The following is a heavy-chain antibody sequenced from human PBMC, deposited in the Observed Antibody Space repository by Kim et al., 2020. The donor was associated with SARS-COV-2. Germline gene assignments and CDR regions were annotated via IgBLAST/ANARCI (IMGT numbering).Heavy chain of an antibody. Sequence: GGSLRLSCAASGFTFSSYAMSWVRQAPGKGLEWVSAISGSGGSTYYADSVKGRFTISRDNSKNTLYLQMNSLRAEDTAVYYCAKCGTDYYDSSGFWGDAFDIWGQGTMVTVSS. CDR3: AKCGTDYYDSSGFWGDAFDI. V-gene: IGHV3-23*01. J-gene: IGHJ3*02. D-gene: IGHD3-22*01. CDR1: GFTFSSYA. CDR2: ISGSGGST.